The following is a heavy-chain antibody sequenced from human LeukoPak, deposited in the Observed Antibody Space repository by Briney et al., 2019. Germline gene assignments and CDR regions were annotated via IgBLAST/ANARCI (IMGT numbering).Heavy chain of an antibody. CDR2: IYPGDSDT. CDR3: ARPRTNKGADY. Sequence: GGSLQISCQGAGSIFTSYWIGWVRQLPGKGLEWMGIIYPGDSDTRYSPSFQGQLTISADKSISTAYLHWSSLKASDTAMYYCARPRTNKGADYWGQGTLVTVSS. CDR1: GSIFTSYW. J-gene: IGHJ4*02. D-gene: IGHD1/OR15-1a*01. V-gene: IGHV5-51*01.